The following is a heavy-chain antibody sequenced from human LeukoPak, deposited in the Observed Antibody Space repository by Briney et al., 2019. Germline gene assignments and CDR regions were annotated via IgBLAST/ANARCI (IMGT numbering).Heavy chain of an antibody. V-gene: IGHV1-8*01. Sequence: GASVKVSCKASGYTFTSYDINWVRQATGQGLEWMGWMNPNSGNTGYAQKFQGRVTMTRNTSISTAYIELSSLRSEDTAVYYCARVRDYYDSSGYTDAFDIWGQGTMVTVSS. J-gene: IGHJ3*02. CDR3: ARVRDYYDSSGYTDAFDI. D-gene: IGHD3-22*01. CDR1: GYTFTSYD. CDR2: MNPNSGNT.